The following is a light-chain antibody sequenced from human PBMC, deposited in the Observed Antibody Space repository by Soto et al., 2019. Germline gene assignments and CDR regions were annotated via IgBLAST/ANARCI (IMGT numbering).Light chain of an antibody. Sequence: QSALTQPASVPGSPGQSITTSCSGTSSDVGGYGYVSWYQQHPGKAPKLIIYEVINRPSGVSNRFSGSKSGNTASLTISGLQAEDEADYFCSSYTSDSTYVFGTGTKVTVL. J-gene: IGLJ1*01. CDR2: EVI. CDR1: SSDVGGYGY. CDR3: SSYTSDSTYV. V-gene: IGLV2-14*01.